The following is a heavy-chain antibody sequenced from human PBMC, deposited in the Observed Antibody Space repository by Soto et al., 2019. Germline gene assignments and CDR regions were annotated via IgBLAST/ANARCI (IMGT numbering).Heavy chain of an antibody. Sequence: GGSLRLSCAASGLTFSSYAMSWVRQAPGKGLEWVSAISGSGGSTYYADSVKGRFTISGDNSKNTLYLQMNSLRAEDTAVYYCAKGFLTYYYDSSGYSADWYFELWGRGTLVTVSS. CDR2: ISGSGGST. J-gene: IGHJ2*01. D-gene: IGHD3-22*01. CDR3: AKGFLTYYYDSSGYSADWYFEL. CDR1: GLTFSSYA. V-gene: IGHV3-23*01.